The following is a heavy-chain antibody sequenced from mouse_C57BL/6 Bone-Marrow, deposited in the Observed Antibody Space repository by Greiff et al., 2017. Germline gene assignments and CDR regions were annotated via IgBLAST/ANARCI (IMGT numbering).Heavy chain of an antibody. CDR3: TRGPYYSNVDY. CDR1: GYTFTSYW. CDR2: IYPGNSDT. J-gene: IGHJ2*01. Sequence: VQLQQSGTVLARPGASVKMSCKTSGYTFTSYWMHWVKQRPGQGLEWIGAIYPGNSDTSYNQKFKGKAKLTAVTSASTASMELSSLTTEDSAVYCGTRGPYYSNVDYWGQGTTLTVSS. V-gene: IGHV1-5*01. D-gene: IGHD2-5*01.